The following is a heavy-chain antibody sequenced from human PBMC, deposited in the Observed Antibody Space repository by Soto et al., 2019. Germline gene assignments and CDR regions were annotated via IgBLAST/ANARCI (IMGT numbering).Heavy chain of an antibody. CDR2: INSDGSST. Sequence: EVQLVESGGGLVQPGGSLRLSCAASGFTFSSYWMHWVRQAPGKGLGWVSRINSDGSSTSYADSVKGRFTISRDNAKNTLYLQMNSLRAEDTAVYYCARERQYQLRFDPWGQGTLVTVSS. J-gene: IGHJ5*02. CDR1: GFTFSSYW. CDR3: ARERQYQLRFDP. V-gene: IGHV3-74*01. D-gene: IGHD2-2*01.